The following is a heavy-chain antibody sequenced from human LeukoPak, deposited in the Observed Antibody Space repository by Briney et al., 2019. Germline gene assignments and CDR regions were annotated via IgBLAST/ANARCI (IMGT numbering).Heavy chain of an antibody. CDR1: GYTFTGYY. V-gene: IGHV1-2*02. D-gene: IGHD5-18*01. Sequence: ASVKVSCKASGYTFTGYYMRWVRQAPGQGLEWMGWINPNSGGTNYAQKFQGRVTMTRDTSISTAYMELSRLRSDDTAVYYCARDLEDTAMPTDYWGQGTLVTVSS. CDR3: ARDLEDTAMPTDY. J-gene: IGHJ4*02. CDR2: INPNSGGT.